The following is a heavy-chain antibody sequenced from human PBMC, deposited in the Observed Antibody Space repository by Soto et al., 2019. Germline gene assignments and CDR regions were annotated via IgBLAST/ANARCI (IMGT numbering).Heavy chain of an antibody. D-gene: IGHD7-27*01. CDR3: ASELLTGVHYYYMDV. Sequence: GGSLRLSCAASGFTFSDYYMSWIRQAPGKGLEWVSYISSSGSTIYYADSVKGRFTISRDNAKNSLYLQMNSLRAEDTAVYYCASELLTGVHYYYMDVWGKGTTVTVSS. V-gene: IGHV3-11*01. CDR1: GFTFSDYY. CDR2: ISSSGSTI. J-gene: IGHJ6*03.